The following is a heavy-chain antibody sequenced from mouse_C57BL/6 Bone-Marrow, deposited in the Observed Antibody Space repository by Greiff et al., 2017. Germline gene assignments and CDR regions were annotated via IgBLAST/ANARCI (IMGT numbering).Heavy chain of an antibody. J-gene: IGHJ4*01. CDR1: GFNIHDDY. CDR2: LDPENGGT. V-gene: IGHV14-4*01. CDR3: TKLGN. D-gene: IGHD3-3*01. Sequence: EVQLQQSGAELVRPGASVKLSCKASGFNIHDDYMHGVKQRPEQGLEWIGWLDPENGGTDYASKFQGKATITADTSSITAYLQLISLTSEDTAVYYGTKLGNWGQGTSVTVSS.